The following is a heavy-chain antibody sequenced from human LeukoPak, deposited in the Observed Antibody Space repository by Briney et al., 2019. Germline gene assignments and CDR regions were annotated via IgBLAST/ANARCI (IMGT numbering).Heavy chain of an antibody. CDR2: ISAYNGDT. J-gene: IGHJ3*02. CDR3: ARAHPRYDAFDI. V-gene: IGHV1-18*01. D-gene: IGHD3-9*01. Sequence: ASVKVSCRASGFTFTSYAISWVRQAPGQGLEWMGWISAYNGDTNYAQKLQGRITMTTDTSTTTAYMELRSLRSDDTAVYYCARAHPRYDAFDIWGQGTMVTVSS. CDR1: GFTFTSYA.